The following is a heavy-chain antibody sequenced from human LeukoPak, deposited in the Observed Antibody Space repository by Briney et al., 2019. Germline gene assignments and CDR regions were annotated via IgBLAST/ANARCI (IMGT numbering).Heavy chain of an antibody. CDR2: IYYSGST. CDR1: GGSVSSGSYY. J-gene: IGHJ6*02. V-gene: IGHV4-30-4*01. CDR3: ARDRCSGGSCLPYYGMDV. D-gene: IGHD2-15*01. Sequence: PSETLSLTCTVSGGSVSSGSYYWSWIRQPPGKGLEWIGYIYYSGSTYYNPSLKSRVTISVDTSKNQFSLKLSSVTAAGTAVYYCARDRCSGGSCLPYYGMDVWGQGTTVTVSS.